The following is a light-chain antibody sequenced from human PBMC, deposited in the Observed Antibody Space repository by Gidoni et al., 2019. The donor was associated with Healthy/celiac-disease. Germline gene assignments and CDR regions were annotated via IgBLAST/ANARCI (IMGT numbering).Light chain of an antibody. Sequence: IVMTQCPLSLPVTPGEPASISCRSSQSLLHSNGYNYLDWYLQKPGQSPQLLIYLGSNRASGVPDRFSGSGSGTDFTLKISRVEAEDVGVYYCMQALQTPRTFGGGTKVEIK. CDR3: MQALQTPRT. V-gene: IGKV2-28*01. J-gene: IGKJ4*01. CDR2: LGS. CDR1: QSLLHSNGYNY.